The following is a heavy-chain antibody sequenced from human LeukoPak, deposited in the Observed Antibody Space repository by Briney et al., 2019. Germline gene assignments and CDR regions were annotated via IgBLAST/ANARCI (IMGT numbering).Heavy chain of an antibody. CDR1: GGSISSYY. Sequence: SETLSLTCTVSGGSISSYYWSWIRQSPGKGLEWFGDIYYSGSTNYNPSLKSRVTISVDTSKNQFSLKLSSVTAADTAVYYCPSGYASYFDYWGQGTLVTVSS. J-gene: IGHJ4*02. D-gene: IGHD2-2*01. V-gene: IGHV4-59*12. CDR2: IYYSGST. CDR3: PSGYASYFDY.